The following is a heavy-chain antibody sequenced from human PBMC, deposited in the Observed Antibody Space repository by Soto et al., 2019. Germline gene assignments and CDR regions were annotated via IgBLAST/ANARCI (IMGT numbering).Heavy chain of an antibody. D-gene: IGHD6-19*01. J-gene: IGHJ6*02. Sequence: ASVRVSCKASGGTFSSYAISWVRQAPGQGLEWMGGIIPIFGTANYAQKFQGRVTITADESTRTAYMELSSLRSEDTAVYYCARDRSGWYRKKYYYYGRDVWGQGTP. CDR2: IIPIFGTA. CDR1: GGTFSSYA. V-gene: IGHV1-69*13. CDR3: ARDRSGWYRKKYYYYGRDV.